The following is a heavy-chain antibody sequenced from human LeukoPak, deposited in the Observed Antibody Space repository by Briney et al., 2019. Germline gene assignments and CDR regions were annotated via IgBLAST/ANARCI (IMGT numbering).Heavy chain of an antibody. J-gene: IGHJ4*02. CDR1: GFSLSGYW. CDR2: LHADGNEK. V-gene: IGHV3-7*03. Sequence: GGSLRLSCAAYGFSLSGYWMSWVRQAPGKGLEWVARLHADGNEKYFVHSVKGRFTVSRDNAKNSLYLQVSSLRAEDTAVYYCARDSGGSWTTYDFWGQGTLVTVSS. CDR3: ARDSGGSWTTYDF. D-gene: IGHD2-15*01.